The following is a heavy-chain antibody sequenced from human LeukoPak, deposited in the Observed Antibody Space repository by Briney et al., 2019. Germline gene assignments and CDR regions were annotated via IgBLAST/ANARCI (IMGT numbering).Heavy chain of an antibody. J-gene: IGHJ5*02. D-gene: IGHD2/OR15-2a*01. CDR1: GGSISSNSYY. CDR2: LYYAGNT. CDR3: ARDLDHCDSTNCHNWFDP. V-gene: IGHV4-39*07. Sequence: SETLSLTCTVSGGSISSNSYYWGWIRQPPGKGLEWIGSLYYAGNTFLNPTLDSRVTITVDKSKNQFSLKLRSVTAADTAVYYCARDLDHCDSTNCHNWFDPWGQGTLVTVSS.